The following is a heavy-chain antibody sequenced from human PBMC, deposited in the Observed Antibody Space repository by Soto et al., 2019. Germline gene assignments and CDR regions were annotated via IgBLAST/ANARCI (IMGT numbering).Heavy chain of an antibody. Sequence: QVHLVESGGGVVQPERYLRLSCAASGFTFSRYGMHWVRQTPGKGLERVAVISDNGSDKIYGDSVKGRFTISRDNSKNPLDLQMNSLRAEDTAVYFCARDPFGQTYPVVYDYWGQGTLVTVSS. CDR2: ISDNGSDK. CDR3: ARDPFGQTYPVVYDY. J-gene: IGHJ4*02. CDR1: GFTFSRYG. D-gene: IGHD3-3*01. V-gene: IGHV3-30*03.